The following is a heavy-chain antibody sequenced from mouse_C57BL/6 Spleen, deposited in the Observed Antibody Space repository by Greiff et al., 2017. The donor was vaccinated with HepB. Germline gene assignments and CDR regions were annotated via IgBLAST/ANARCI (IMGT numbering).Heavy chain of an antibody. J-gene: IGHJ4*01. CDR3: ARESVLGYVMDY. V-gene: IGHV1-18*01. Sequence: EVQLQQSGPELVKPGASVKIPCKASGYTFTDYNMDWVKQSHGKSLEWIGDINPNNGGTIYNQKFKGKATLTVDKSSSTAYMELRSLTSEDTAVYYCARESVLGYVMDYWGQGTTVTVSS. CDR2: INPNNGGT. CDR1: GYTFTDYN. D-gene: IGHD1-1*01.